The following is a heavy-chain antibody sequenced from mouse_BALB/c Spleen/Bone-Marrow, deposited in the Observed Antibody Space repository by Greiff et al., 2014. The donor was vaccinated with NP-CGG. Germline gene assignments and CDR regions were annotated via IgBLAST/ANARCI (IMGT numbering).Heavy chain of an antibody. Sequence: RVESGASVKISCKASGYTFTDYYINWVKQKPGQGLEWIGWIYPGSGNTKYNEKFKGKATLTVDTSSSTAYMQLSSLTSEDTAVYFCANLGRYAMDYWGQGTSVTVSS. D-gene: IGHD3-1*01. CDR2: IYPGSGNT. J-gene: IGHJ4*01. CDR1: GYTFTDYY. CDR3: ANLGRYAMDY. V-gene: IGHV1-84*02.